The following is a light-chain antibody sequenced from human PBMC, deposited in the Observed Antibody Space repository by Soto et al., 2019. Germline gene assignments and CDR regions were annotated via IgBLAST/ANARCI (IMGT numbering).Light chain of an antibody. Sequence: QSALTQPRSVSGSPGQSVTISCTGTSSDVGGYNYVSWYQQHPGKAPKLMIYDVSKRPSEVPDRLSGSKSGNTASLTISGLQAEDEADYYCCSYAGSYTYVVFGGGTKLTVL. CDR3: CSYAGSYTYVV. CDR1: SSDVGGYNY. V-gene: IGLV2-11*01. J-gene: IGLJ2*01. CDR2: DVS.